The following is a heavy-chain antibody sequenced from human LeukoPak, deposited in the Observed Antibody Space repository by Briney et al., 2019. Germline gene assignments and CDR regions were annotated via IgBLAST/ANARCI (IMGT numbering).Heavy chain of an antibody. Sequence: QAGGSLRLSCAVTGFSVSSYEMNWVRQAPGKGLEWLSHISVSGTITYYADSVKGRFAISRDTANNSLYLQLNSLRVEDSGVFCAREGYGANSQLDTWGQGTRVTVSS. CDR1: GFSVSSYE. V-gene: IGHV3-48*03. CDR2: ISVSGTIT. CDR3: AREGYGANSQLDT. D-gene: IGHD5-18*01. J-gene: IGHJ5*02.